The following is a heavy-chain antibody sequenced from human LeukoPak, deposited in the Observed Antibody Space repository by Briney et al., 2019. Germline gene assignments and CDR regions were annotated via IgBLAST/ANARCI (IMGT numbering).Heavy chain of an antibody. Sequence: PGGSLKLSCAASGFTFSSYEMNWVRQAPGKGLEWVSYISSSGSIIYYADSVKGRFTISRDNAKNSLYLQMNSLRAEDTAVYYCSSGSYSLRGGGFDPWGQGTLVTVSS. CDR2: ISSSGSII. CDR3: SSGSYSLRGGGFDP. J-gene: IGHJ5*02. V-gene: IGHV3-48*03. D-gene: IGHD3-10*01. CDR1: GFTFSSYE.